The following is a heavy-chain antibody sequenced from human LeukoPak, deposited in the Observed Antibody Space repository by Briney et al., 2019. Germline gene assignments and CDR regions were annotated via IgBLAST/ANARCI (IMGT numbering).Heavy chain of an antibody. CDR1: GGSISSYY. CDR3: AGDRVTIFGVVIIRRDY. Sequence: SETLSLTCTVSGGSISSYYWSWIRQPAGKGLEWVGRIYTSGSTNYNPSLKSRVTMSVDTSKNQFSLKLSSVTAADTAVYYCAGDRVTIFGVVIIRRDYWGQGTLVTVSS. D-gene: IGHD3-3*01. J-gene: IGHJ4*02. V-gene: IGHV4-4*07. CDR2: IYTSGST.